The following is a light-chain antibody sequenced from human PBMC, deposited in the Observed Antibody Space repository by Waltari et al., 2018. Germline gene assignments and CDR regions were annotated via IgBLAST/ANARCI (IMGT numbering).Light chain of an antibody. CDR1: GSDVGGYNY. CDR3: SSYTSSGTYV. J-gene: IGLJ1*01. CDR2: EVS. Sequence: QSALTQPASVSGSPGQSITISCTGTGSDVGGYNYVSWYQHHPGKAPQLMIYEVSNRPSGVSNSFSGSKSGNTASLTISGLQAEDEAAYYCSSYTSSGTYVFGTGTKVTVL. V-gene: IGLV2-14*01.